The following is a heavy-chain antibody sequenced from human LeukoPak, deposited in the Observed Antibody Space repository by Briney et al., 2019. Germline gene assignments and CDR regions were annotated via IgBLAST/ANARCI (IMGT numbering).Heavy chain of an antibody. D-gene: IGHD2/OR15-2a*01. CDR1: GLTFKNYG. J-gene: IGHJ6*03. V-gene: IGHV3-30*02. CDR3: AKDPGASVSGFHMDV. Sequence: GGSLRLSCAASGLTFKNYGMHWVRQATGKGLEWVSFIWSDGNNRFYADSVKGRFTISRDNSNNMLYLQMDTLRREGMALCDCAKDPGASVSGFHMDVWGKGTTVIVSS. CDR2: IWSDGNNR.